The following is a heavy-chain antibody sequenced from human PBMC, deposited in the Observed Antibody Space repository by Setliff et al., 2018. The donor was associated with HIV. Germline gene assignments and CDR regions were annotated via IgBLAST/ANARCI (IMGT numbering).Heavy chain of an antibody. J-gene: IGHJ4*01. V-gene: IGHV4-34*01. CDR1: GGSFNDYY. D-gene: IGHD3-9*01. Sequence: PSETLSLTCAVYGGSFNDYYWTWIRQTPGKGLEWIGEICHTGSTNYNPSLKSRVTISVDTSKNQFSLRLTSVTAADTAVYYCARGRHYYDILTGYYKEVEYFHYWGQGTVVTVSS. CDR3: ARGRHYYDILTGYYKEVEYFHY. CDR2: ICHTGST.